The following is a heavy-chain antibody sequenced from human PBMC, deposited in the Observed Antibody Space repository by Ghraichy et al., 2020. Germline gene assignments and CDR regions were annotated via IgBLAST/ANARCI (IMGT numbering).Heavy chain of an antibody. CDR2: INPKSGVT. V-gene: IGHV1-2*06. D-gene: IGHD4-17*01. CDR3: ARDPTLTTVTTDNY. J-gene: IGHJ4*02. CDR1: GYTFTGYY. Sequence: ASVKVSCMAFGYTFTGYYMHWVRQAPGQGLEWMGRINPKSGVTNYAQKFQGRVAMTRDTSINTAYMELSRLTSDDTAVYYCARDPTLTTVTTDNYWGQGTLVTVSS.